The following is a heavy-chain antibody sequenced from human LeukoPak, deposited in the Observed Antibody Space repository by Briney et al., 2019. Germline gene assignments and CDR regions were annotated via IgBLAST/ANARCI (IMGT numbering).Heavy chain of an antibody. D-gene: IGHD3-22*01. J-gene: IGHJ4*02. CDR2: ISGSGGST. Sequence: GGSLRLSCAASGFTFSSYAMSWVRQAPGKGLEWVSAISGSGGSTYYADPVKGRFTISRDNSKNTLYLQMNSLRAEDTAVYYCAKDLRREYYYDSSGSTTIYWGQGTLVTVSS. V-gene: IGHV3-23*01. CDR3: AKDLRREYYYDSSGSTTIY. CDR1: GFTFSSYA.